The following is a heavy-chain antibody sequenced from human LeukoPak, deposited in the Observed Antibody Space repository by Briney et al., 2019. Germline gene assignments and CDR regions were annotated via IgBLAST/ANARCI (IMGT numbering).Heavy chain of an antibody. D-gene: IGHD5-24*01. V-gene: IGHV1-2*02. J-gene: IGHJ4*02. CDR1: GYTFTGYY. CDR2: INPNSGGT. CDR3: ARRARPRDGYNPGGYFDY. Sequence: ASVKVSCKASGYTFTGYYMHWVRQAPGQGLEWMEWINPNSGGTNYAQKFQGRVTMTRDTSISTAYMELSRLRSDDTAVYYCARRARPRDGYNPGGYFDYWGQGTLVTVSS.